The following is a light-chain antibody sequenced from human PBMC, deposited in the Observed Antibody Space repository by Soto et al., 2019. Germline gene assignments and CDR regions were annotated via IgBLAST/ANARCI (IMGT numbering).Light chain of an antibody. CDR1: SSDVGYYNY. J-gene: IGLJ1*01. V-gene: IGLV2-14*03. Sequence: QSVLTQPASVSGSPGQSITISCTGTSSDVGYYNYVSWYQQHPGKAPKLMIYDVRNRPSGVSNRFSGSKSGNTASLTISGLQAEDEADYYCSSYTSNSTYVFGTGTKVTVL. CDR2: DVR. CDR3: SSYTSNSTYV.